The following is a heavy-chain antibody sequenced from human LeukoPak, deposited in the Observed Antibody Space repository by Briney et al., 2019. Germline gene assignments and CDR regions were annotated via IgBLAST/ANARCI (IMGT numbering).Heavy chain of an antibody. CDR3: ARVWGATTGFYFDY. J-gene: IGHJ4*02. Sequence: PSETLSLTCTVSGGSISSYYWSWIRQPPGKGLEWIGRIYTSGSTNYNPSLKSRVTMSVDTSKNQFSLKLSPVTAADTAVYYCARVWGATTGFYFDYWGQGTLVTVSS. CDR1: GGSISSYY. CDR2: IYTSGST. V-gene: IGHV4-4*07. D-gene: IGHD1-26*01.